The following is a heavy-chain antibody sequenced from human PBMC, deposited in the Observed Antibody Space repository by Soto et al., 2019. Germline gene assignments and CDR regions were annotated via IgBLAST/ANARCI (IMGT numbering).Heavy chain of an antibody. V-gene: IGHV3-15*01. Sequence: GGSLRLSCAASGFTASNFWMSWVRQAPGKGLEWIALIKRESEGGTADFAPLVKGRFTISRDDLKNTLYLDMNSLKTEDTAVYYCTVDSMRPYWGQGTMVTVPQ. CDR1: GFTASNFW. CDR3: TVDSMRPY. CDR2: IKRESEGGTA. J-gene: IGHJ4*02.